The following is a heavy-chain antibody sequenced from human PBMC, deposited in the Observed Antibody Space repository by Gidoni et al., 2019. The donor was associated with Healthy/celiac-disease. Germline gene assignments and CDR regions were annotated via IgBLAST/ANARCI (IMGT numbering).Heavy chain of an antibody. Sequence: QVQLQQWGAGLLKPSETLSLTCAVYGGSFSGYYWSWIRQPPGKGLEWIGEINHSGSTNYNPSLKSRVTISVDTSKNQFSLKLSSVTAADTAVYYCARDKAAAGTPYYFDYWGQGTLVTVSS. J-gene: IGHJ4*02. CDR1: GGSFSGYY. V-gene: IGHV4-34*01. CDR2: INHSGST. D-gene: IGHD6-13*01. CDR3: ARDKAAAGTPYYFDY.